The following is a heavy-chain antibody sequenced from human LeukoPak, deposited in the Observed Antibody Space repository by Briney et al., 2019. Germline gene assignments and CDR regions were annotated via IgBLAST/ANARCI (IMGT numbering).Heavy chain of an antibody. J-gene: IGHJ4*02. CDR2: IYSGSST. CDR1: GFTVSSNY. Sequence: GGSLRLSCVASGFTVSSNYMSWVRQAPGKGLEGVSVIYSGSSTYYEESVKGRFTISRNTSKNTLYLQMNSLRADDTAVYYCARDRSSGWYVYDYWGQGTLVTVSS. V-gene: IGHV3-53*01. D-gene: IGHD6-19*01. CDR3: ARDRSSGWYVYDY.